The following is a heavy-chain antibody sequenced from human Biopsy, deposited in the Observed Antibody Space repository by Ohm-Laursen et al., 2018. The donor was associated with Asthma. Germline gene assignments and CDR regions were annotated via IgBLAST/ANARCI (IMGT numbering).Heavy chain of an antibody. CDR1: SYE. Sequence: SYEMKWVSKDEGKGVEWVAVISYDGSSIYYADSVKGRFTISRDNSKNTLSLQMNSLTAEDTAVYYCAREGVAGTHIEDWGQGTLVTVSS. D-gene: IGHD6-19*01. CDR3: AREGVAGTHIED. CDR2: ISYDGSSI. V-gene: IGHV3-30-3*01. J-gene: IGHJ4*02.